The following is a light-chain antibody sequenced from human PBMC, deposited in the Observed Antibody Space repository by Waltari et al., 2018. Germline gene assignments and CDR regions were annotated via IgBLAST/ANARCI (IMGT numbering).Light chain of an antibody. CDR3: QVWDRHSHHQV. J-gene: IGLJ2*01. CDR2: YLR. Sequence: SYVLTQSPSVSLAPGETATTSCGGDNIGSQAVNWYQQRPGQAPVVVFSYLRDRPSGLPERFSGSVSGNTATLTITRVEAGDEADYFCQVWDRHSHHQVFGGGTKLAVL. CDR1: NIGSQA. V-gene: IGLV3-21*04.